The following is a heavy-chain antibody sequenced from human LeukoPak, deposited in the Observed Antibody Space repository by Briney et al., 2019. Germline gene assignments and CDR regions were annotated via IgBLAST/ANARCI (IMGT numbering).Heavy chain of an antibody. CDR1: GFTFSSYS. V-gene: IGHV3-21*01. J-gene: IGHJ5*02. Sequence: GGSLRLSCAASGFTFSSYSMNWVRQAPGEGLEWVSSISSSSSYIYYADSVKGRFTISRDNAKNSLYLQMNSLRAEDTAVYYCARSHDCSSTSCQIGWFDPWGQGTLVTVSS. CDR2: ISSSSSYI. CDR3: ARSHDCSSTSCQIGWFDP. D-gene: IGHD2-2*01.